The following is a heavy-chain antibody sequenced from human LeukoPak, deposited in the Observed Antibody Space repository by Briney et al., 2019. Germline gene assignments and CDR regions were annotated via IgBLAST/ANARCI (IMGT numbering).Heavy chain of an antibody. CDR3: ARMLRGVSAAFDN. Sequence: GGSLRLSCAASGFTFSSYTLSWVRQPPGKGLEWVSAISGSGDSTYYADSLEGRSTISRDSSKNTLYLQMNSLRAEDAAVYYCARMLRGVSAAFDNWGQGTLVTVSS. CDR2: ISGSGDST. J-gene: IGHJ4*02. CDR1: GFTFSSYT. D-gene: IGHD3-10*01. V-gene: IGHV3-23*01.